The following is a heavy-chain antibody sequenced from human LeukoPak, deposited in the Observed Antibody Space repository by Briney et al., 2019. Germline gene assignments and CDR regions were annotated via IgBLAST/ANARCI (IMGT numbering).Heavy chain of an antibody. D-gene: IGHD5-18*01. J-gene: IGHJ2*01. CDR1: GGSFSGYY. CDR2: INHSGST. CDR3: ASTWIQLEDWYFDL. Sequence: PSETLSLTCAVYGGSFSGYYWSWIRQPPGKGLEWIGEINHSGSTNYNPSLKSRVTISVDTSKNQFSLKLSSVTAADTAVYYCASTWIQLEDWYFDLWGRGTLVTVSS. V-gene: IGHV4-34*01.